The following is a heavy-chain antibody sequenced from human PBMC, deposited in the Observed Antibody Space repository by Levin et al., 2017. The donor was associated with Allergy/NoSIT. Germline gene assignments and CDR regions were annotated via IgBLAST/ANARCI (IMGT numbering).Heavy chain of an antibody. CDR2: ISDDGTNK. CDR3: AKIPYYYDPSGYYT. Sequence: PGGSLRLSCAASGFTFSSYGMHWVRQAPGKGLEWVALISDDGTNKYYADSVKGRFSISRDNSKNTLHLQMNRLRAEDTAVYYCAKIPYYYDPSGYYTWGQGTLVTVSS. V-gene: IGHV3-30*18. D-gene: IGHD3-22*01. CDR1: GFTFSSYG. J-gene: IGHJ5*02.